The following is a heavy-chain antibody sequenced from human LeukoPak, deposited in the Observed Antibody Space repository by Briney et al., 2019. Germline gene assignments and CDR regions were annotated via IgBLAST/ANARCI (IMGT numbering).Heavy chain of an antibody. CDR3: AREGSGYGGY. Sequence: SETLSLTCTVSGGSISSGGYYWSWIRQPPGKGLEWIGYIYHSGSTYYNPSLKSRVTISVDRSKNQFSLKLSSVTAADTAVYYCAREGSGYGGYWGQGTLVTVSS. D-gene: IGHD5-12*01. CDR2: IYHSGST. V-gene: IGHV4-30-2*01. J-gene: IGHJ4*02. CDR1: GGSISSGGYY.